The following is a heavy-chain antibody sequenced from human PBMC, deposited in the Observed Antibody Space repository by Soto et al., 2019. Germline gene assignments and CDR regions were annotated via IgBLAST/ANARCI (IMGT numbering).Heavy chain of an antibody. CDR1: GDTFSFYT. CDR2: VNPILSMS. Sequence: SVKVSCKASGDTFSFYTINWVRQAPGLGLEWMGRVNPILSMSNYAQKFQGRVTMTRDTSTSTVYMELSSLRSEDTAVYYCARAASGSSGPYWGQGTLVTVSS. CDR3: ARAASGSSGPY. V-gene: IGHV1-69*02. D-gene: IGHD6-19*01. J-gene: IGHJ4*02.